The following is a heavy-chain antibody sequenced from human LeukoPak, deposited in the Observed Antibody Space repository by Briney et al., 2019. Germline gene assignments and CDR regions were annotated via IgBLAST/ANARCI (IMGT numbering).Heavy chain of an antibody. CDR2: ISSSGIYI. D-gene: IGHD2-21*02. Sequence: GGSLRLSCAASGFTFSNYTMNWVRQAPGKGLEWVSSISSSGIYIYYADSVKGRFTISRDNAKKSLYLQMNSLRAEDTAVYYCARPFMAPWYVAYCGGDCSYWYLDLWGRGTLVTVSS. J-gene: IGHJ2*01. V-gene: IGHV3-21*01. CDR1: GFTFSNYT. CDR3: ARPFMAPWYVAYCGGDCSYWYLDL.